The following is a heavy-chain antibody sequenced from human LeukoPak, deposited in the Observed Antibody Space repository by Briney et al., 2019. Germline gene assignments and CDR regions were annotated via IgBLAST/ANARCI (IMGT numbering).Heavy chain of an antibody. D-gene: IGHD3-10*01. J-gene: IGHJ6*02. Sequence: GGSLRLSCAASGFTFSSYAMSWVRQAPGKGLEWVSAISGSGGSTYYADSVKGRFTISRDNCKNTLYLQMNSLRAEDTAVYYCAKVEGYMVRGSVDVWGQGTTVTVSS. V-gene: IGHV3-23*01. CDR3: AKVEGYMVRGSVDV. CDR1: GFTFSSYA. CDR2: ISGSGGST.